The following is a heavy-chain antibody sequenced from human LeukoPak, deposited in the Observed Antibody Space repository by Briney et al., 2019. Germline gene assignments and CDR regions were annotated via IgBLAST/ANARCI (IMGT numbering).Heavy chain of an antibody. Sequence: GGSLRLSCAASGFTFSSYSMNWVRQAPGKGLEWVSYVSSSSSTIYYADSVKGRFTISRDNAKNSLYLQMNSLRAEDTAVYYCARNQYVGAPPFDIWGQGTMVTVSS. D-gene: IGHD1-26*01. CDR3: ARNQYVGAPPFDI. V-gene: IGHV3-48*01. J-gene: IGHJ3*02. CDR1: GFTFSSYS. CDR2: VSSSSSTI.